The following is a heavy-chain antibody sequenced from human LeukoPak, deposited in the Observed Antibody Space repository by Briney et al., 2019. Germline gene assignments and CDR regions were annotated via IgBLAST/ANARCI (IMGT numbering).Heavy chain of an antibody. Sequence: ASVKVSCKASGYTFTGYYMHWVRQAPGQGLEWMAWINPKTGGSNSAQKFQGRVTLTRDTSITTAYMELSGLRSDDTAVYYCARDVPGYSSEFDYWGQGTLVTVSS. D-gene: IGHD6-25*01. CDR2: INPKTGGS. J-gene: IGHJ4*02. V-gene: IGHV1-2*02. CDR3: ARDVPGYSSEFDY. CDR1: GYTFTGYY.